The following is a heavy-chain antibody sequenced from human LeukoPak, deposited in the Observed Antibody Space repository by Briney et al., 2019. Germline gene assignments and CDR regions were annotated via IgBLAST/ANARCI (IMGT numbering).Heavy chain of an antibody. V-gene: IGHV3-53*05. CDR1: GFTVSSNY. CDR2: IYSGGST. D-gene: IGHD4-17*01. CDR3: ARDRSATVNYGMDV. J-gene: IGHJ6*02. Sequence: GGSLRLSCAASGFTVSSNYMSWVRQAPGKGLEWVSVIYSGGSTYYADSVKGRFTISRDNSKNTLYLQMNSLRAEDTAVYYCARDRSATVNYGMDVWGQGTTVTVSS.